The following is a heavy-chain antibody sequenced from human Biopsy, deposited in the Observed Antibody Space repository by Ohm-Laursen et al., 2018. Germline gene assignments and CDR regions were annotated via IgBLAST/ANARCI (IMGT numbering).Heavy chain of an antibody. V-gene: IGHV3-21*01. CDR1: GFTLSYYS. CDR3: ARDQRGPSLLEAKLTPNYFDY. D-gene: IGHD1-1*01. Sequence: GSLRLSCAASGFTLSYYSMTWVRQAPGKGLEWVSSIRSGGVYMFYADSVKGRFTISRDNAKNSLYLQMNSLRAEDTAVYYCARDQRGPSLLEAKLTPNYFDYWGRGSLVTVSS. CDR2: IRSGGVYM. J-gene: IGHJ4*02.